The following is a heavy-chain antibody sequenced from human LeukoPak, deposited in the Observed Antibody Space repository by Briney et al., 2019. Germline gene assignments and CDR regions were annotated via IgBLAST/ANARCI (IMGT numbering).Heavy chain of an antibody. CDR2: ISPGDSDA. D-gene: IGHD2-2*02. Sequence: GESLKVSCKGSGYTFTHYYIGWVRQTPGKGLEWMGIISPGDSDARYSPSFQGQVTISADKSISTAYLRWSSLKASDTAMYYCARRYCSSTSCNTYFFEYWGQGTLVTVSS. J-gene: IGHJ4*02. CDR1: GYTFTHYY. CDR3: ARRYCSSTSCNTYFFEY. V-gene: IGHV5-51*01.